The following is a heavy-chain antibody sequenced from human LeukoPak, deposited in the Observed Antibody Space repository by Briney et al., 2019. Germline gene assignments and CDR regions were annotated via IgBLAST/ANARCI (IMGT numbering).Heavy chain of an antibody. CDR1: GGSITPYY. CDR2: IYYSGST. CDR3: AGDRKGYDY. J-gene: IGHJ4*02. Sequence: SETLSLTCTVSGGSITPYYWSWIRQPPGKGLEWIGYIYYSGSTNYNPSLKSRVTISVDTSKNQFSLKLSSVTAADTAVYYCAGDRKGYDYWGQGTLVTVSS. D-gene: IGHD1-14*01. V-gene: IGHV4-59*08.